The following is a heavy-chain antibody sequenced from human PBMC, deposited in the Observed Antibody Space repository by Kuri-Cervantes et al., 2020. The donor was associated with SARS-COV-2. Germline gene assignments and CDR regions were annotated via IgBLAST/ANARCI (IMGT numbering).Heavy chain of an antibody. D-gene: IGHD4-11*01. CDR2: ISGSGGST. V-gene: IGHV3-23*01. CDR3: ARGPETVTADSNWFDP. J-gene: IGHJ5*02. Sequence: GGSLRLSCAASGFTFSSYAMSWVRQAPGKGLEWVSAISGSGGSTYYADSVKGRFTISRDNSKNTLYLQMNSLRAEDTAVYYCARGPETVTADSNWFDPWGQGTLVTVSS. CDR1: GFTFSSYA.